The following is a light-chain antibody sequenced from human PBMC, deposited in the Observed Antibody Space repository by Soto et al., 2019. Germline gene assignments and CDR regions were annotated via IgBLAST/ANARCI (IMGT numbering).Light chain of an antibody. CDR3: MQGTHWPWT. CDR2: WAS. V-gene: IGKV4-1*01. CDR1: QSVLYSSNNKNY. J-gene: IGKJ1*01. Sequence: DIVMTQSPDSLSVSLGERATSNCKSSQSVLYSSNNKNYLAWYQQKPGQPPKLLIYWASTRDSGVPDRFSGSGSGTDFTLEISRVEAEDVGVYYCMQGTHWPWTFGQGTKVDI.